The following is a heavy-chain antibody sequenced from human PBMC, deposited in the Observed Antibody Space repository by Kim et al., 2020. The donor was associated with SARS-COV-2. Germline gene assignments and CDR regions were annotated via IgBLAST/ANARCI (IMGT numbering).Heavy chain of an antibody. Sequence: GGSLRLSCAASGFTFSSYGLHWVRQAPGKGLEWVAVISHDGSNKYYADSVKGRFTISRDNSKNTLYLQMNSLRDEDTAVYYCAKDQESPCVGTCHSPRFVYRGQGALVSVSS. CDR3: AKDQESPCVGTCHSPRFVY. CDR1: GFTFSSYG. V-gene: IGHV3-30*18. D-gene: IGHD2-15*01. J-gene: IGHJ4*02. CDR2: ISHDGSNK.